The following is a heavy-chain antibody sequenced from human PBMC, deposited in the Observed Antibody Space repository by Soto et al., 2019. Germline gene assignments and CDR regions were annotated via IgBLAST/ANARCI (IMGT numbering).Heavy chain of an antibody. CDR2: IYYSGST. V-gene: IGHV4-31*03. J-gene: IGHJ5*02. Sequence: SETLSLTCTVSGGSISRGGYYWSWIRQHPGKGLEWIGYIYYSGSTYYNPSLKSRVTISVDTSKNQFSLKLSSVTAADTATYYCVDRQHYNCFDPWGQGMLVTVPS. CDR3: VDRQHYNCFDP. CDR1: GGSISRGGYY. D-gene: IGHD1-1*01.